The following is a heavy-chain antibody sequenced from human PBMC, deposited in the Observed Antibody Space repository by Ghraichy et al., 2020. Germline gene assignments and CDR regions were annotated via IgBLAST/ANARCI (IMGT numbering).Heavy chain of an antibody. Sequence: GGSLRLSCAASGFTFSSYGMHWVRQAPGKGLEWVAVISYDGSNKYYADSVKGRFTISRDNSKNTLYLQMNSLRAEDTAVYYCAKGKQTTYYDFWSGYYDENYYFDYWGQGPLVTVPS. D-gene: IGHD3-3*01. CDR1: GFTFSSYG. CDR3: AKGKQTTYYDFWSGYYDENYYFDY. CDR2: ISYDGSNK. J-gene: IGHJ4*02. V-gene: IGHV3-30*18.